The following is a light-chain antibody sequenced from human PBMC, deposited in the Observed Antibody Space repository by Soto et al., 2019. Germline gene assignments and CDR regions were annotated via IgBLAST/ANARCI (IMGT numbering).Light chain of an antibody. CDR2: GAS. CDR3: QQYGSSPLT. Sequence: EIVLTQSPGTLSLSPGGRATLSGRASQSVSSSYLAWYQQKPGQAPRLLIYGASSRATGIPDRFSGSGSGTGFTLTISRLESEDFAVYYCQQYGSSPLTFGGGTKVDIK. J-gene: IGKJ4*01. V-gene: IGKV3-20*01. CDR1: QSVSSSY.